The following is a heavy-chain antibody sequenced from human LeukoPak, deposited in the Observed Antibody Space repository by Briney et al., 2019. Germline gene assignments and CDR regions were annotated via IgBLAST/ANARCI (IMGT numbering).Heavy chain of an antibody. J-gene: IGHJ5*02. CDR1: GFTFSIYD. CDR3: ARGLGLAVAGNNWFDP. CDR2: MNPNNGNT. Sequence: ASVKVSCKASGFTFSIYDINWVRQATGQGVEWMGWMNPNNGNTGYAQKFQGRVTITRNTSISTAYMELSRLRSEDTAVYYCARGLGLAVAGNNWFDPWGQGTLVTVSS. D-gene: IGHD6-19*01. V-gene: IGHV1-8*01.